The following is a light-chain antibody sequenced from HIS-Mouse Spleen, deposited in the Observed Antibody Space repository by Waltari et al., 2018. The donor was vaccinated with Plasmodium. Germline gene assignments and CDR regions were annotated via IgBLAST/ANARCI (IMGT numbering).Light chain of an antibody. V-gene: IGKV1-5*03. J-gene: IGKJ1*01. CDR3: QQYNSYSWT. CDR2: KAS. CDR1: QSISSR. Sequence: IQDAQASSTLVASGGDRVTLTFRASQSISSRLAWYQQKPGKAPKLLIYKASSLESGVPSRFSGSGSGTEFTLTISSLQPDDFATYYCQQYNSYSWTFGQGTKVEIK.